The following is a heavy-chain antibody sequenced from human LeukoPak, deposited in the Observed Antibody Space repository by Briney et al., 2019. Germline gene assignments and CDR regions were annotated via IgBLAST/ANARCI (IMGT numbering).Heavy chain of an antibody. V-gene: IGHV1-8*02. Sequence: GASVKVSCKASGGTFSSYAISWVRQASGQGLEWMGWMDPNRRNTGYAQKFQGRVTMTRNTSINTAYMELSSLTLEDTAVYYCARGPSSGYDYVPDYYGMDVWGQGTTVIVSS. CDR2: MDPNRRNT. J-gene: IGHJ6*02. CDR1: GGTFSSYA. D-gene: IGHD5-12*01. CDR3: ARGPSSGYDYVPDYYGMDV.